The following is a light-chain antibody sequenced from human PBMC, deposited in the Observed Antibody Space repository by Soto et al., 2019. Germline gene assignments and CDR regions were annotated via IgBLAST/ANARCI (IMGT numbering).Light chain of an antibody. J-gene: IGKJ3*01. Sequence: DIQMTQSPSSLSASVGDRVTITCQASQDISNYLNWYQQKPGKAPKLLIYDASNLGTGVPSRFSGSGSGTDFTFTISSLQPEDIATYYCQQSGTFGPGTKVDIK. CDR3: QQSGT. CDR1: QDISNY. V-gene: IGKV1-33*01. CDR2: DAS.